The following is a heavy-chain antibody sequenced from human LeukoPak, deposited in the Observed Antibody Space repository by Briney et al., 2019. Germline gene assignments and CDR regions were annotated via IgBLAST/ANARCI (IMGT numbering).Heavy chain of an antibody. J-gene: IGHJ6*02. CDR1: GFTFSSYA. V-gene: IGHV3-30-3*01. D-gene: IGHD1-26*01. Sequence: PGGSLRLSCAASGFTFSSYAMHWVRQAPGKGLEWVAVISYDGSNKYYADSVKGRFTISRDNSKNSLYLQMNSLRAEDTAVYYCARDDSVGSDYYGMDVWGQGTTVTVSS. CDR3: ARDDSVGSDYYGMDV. CDR2: ISYDGSNK.